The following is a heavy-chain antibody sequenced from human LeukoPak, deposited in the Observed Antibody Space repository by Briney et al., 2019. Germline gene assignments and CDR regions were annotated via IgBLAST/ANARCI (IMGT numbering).Heavy chain of an antibody. CDR1: GYTFTGYY. D-gene: IGHD3-22*01. CDR3: ARMYYYDSSCYLGY. J-gene: IGHJ4*02. CDR2: INPNSGGT. Sequence: ASVTVSCKASGYTFTGYYMHWVRQAPGQGLEWMGRINPNSGGTNYAQKFQGRVTMTRDTSLSTAYMELSRLRSDDTAVYYCARMYYYDSSCYLGYWGQGTLVTVSS. V-gene: IGHV1-2*06.